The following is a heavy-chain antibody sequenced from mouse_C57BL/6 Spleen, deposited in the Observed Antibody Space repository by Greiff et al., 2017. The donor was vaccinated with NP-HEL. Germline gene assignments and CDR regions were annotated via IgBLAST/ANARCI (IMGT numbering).Heavy chain of an antibody. V-gene: IGHV1-54*01. Sequence: QVQLQQSGAELVRPGTSVKVSCKASGYAFTNYLIEWVKQRPGQGLEWIGVINPGSGGTNYNEKFKGKATLTADKSSSTAYMQLSSLTSEDSAVYFCARYSSYGWYFDGWGTGTTVTVSS. J-gene: IGHJ1*03. CDR2: INPGSGGT. CDR1: GYAFTNYL. D-gene: IGHD1-1*01. CDR3: ARYSSYGWYFDG.